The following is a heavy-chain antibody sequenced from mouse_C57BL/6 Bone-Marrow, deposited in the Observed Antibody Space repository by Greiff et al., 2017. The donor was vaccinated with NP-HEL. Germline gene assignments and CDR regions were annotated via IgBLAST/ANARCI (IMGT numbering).Heavy chain of an antibody. CDR3: ASYGSSLYYAMDY. D-gene: IGHD1-1*01. CDR2: IYPGSGST. CDR1: GYTFTSYW. J-gene: IGHJ4*01. Sequence: VQLQQSGAELVKPGASVKMSCTASGYTFTSYWITWVKQRPGQGLEWVGDIYPGSGSTNYNEKFKSKATLTVDTSSSTAYMQLSSLTAEDSAVYYCASYGSSLYYAMDYWGQGTSVTVSS. V-gene: IGHV1-55*01.